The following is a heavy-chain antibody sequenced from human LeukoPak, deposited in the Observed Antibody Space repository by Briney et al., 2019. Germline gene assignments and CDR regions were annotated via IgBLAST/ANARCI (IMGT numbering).Heavy chain of an antibody. CDR3: ASGSSWYPPPFDY. Sequence: SETLSLTCSVSGDSISTYYWSWIRQPPGKGLEWIGYVYYSGSTDYNPSLKSRVTISVDTSKNQFSLKLSSVTAADTAVYYCASGSSWYPPPFDYWGQGTLVTVSS. J-gene: IGHJ4*02. V-gene: IGHV4-59*12. CDR1: GDSISTYY. D-gene: IGHD6-13*01. CDR2: VYYSGST.